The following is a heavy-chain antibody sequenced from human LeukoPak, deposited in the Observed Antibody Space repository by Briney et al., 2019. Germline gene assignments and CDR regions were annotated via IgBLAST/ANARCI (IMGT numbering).Heavy chain of an antibody. CDR3: VKGVAARLDY. Sequence: PGGSLRLSCSASGFTFNSYAMHWVRQAPGKGLEYVSAINSNGGITFYADSMKGRFTISRDDSKNTLYLQMSSLRAEDTAIYYCVKGVAARLDYWGQGTLVTVSS. J-gene: IGHJ4*02. V-gene: IGHV3-64D*09. CDR1: GFTFNSYA. CDR2: INSNGGIT. D-gene: IGHD6-6*01.